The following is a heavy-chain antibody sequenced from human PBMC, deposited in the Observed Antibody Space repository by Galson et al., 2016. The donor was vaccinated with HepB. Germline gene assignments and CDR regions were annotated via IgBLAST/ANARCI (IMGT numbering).Heavy chain of an antibody. CDR2: TYYRSKWYN. CDR1: GDSVSSNSAA. J-gene: IGHJ4*02. CDR3: ARVVGRGVYDGRFDY. Sequence: CAISGDSVSSNSAAWNRIRQSPSRGLEWLGRTYYRSKWYNDYAESVKSRITINPDTSKNQFSLQLNSVTPEDTAVYYCARVVGRGVYDGRFDYWGQGILVTVSS. D-gene: IGHD5/OR15-5a*01. V-gene: IGHV6-1*01.